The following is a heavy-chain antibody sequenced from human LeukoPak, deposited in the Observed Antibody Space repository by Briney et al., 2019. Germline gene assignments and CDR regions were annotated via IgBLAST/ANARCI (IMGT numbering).Heavy chain of an antibody. CDR1: GFTFSSYA. J-gene: IGHJ4*02. CDR3: AKDLLTYYDYVWGSYRFDY. V-gene: IGHV3-23*01. CDR2: ISSSDGGT. Sequence: PGGSLRLSCAGSGFTFSSYAMAWVRQTPEKGLEWVAIISSSDGGTYHIDSVKGRFTISRDNSKNTLYLQMNSLRAEDTAVYYCAKDLLTYYDYVWGSYRFDYWGQGTLVTVSS. D-gene: IGHD3-16*02.